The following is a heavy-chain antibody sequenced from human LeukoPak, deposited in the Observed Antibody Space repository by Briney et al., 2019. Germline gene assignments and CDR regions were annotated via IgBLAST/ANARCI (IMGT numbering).Heavy chain of an antibody. Sequence: SETLSLTCAVYGGSFSGYYWSWIRQPPGKGPEWIGEINHSGSTNYNPSLKSRVTISVDTSKNQFSLKLSSVTAADTAVYYCARGVAAAGFDYWGQGTLVTVSS. CDR2: INHSGST. CDR1: GGSFSGYY. J-gene: IGHJ4*02. V-gene: IGHV4-34*01. D-gene: IGHD6-13*01. CDR3: ARGVAAAGFDY.